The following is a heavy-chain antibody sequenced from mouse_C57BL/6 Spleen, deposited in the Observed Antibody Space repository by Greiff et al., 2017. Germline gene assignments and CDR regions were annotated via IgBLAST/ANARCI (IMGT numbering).Heavy chain of an antibody. CDR3: ARSDGYDDGFDY. D-gene: IGHD2-2*01. CDR1: GYTFTSYW. V-gene: IGHV1-61*01. J-gene: IGHJ2*01. Sequence: QVQLQQPGAELVRPGSSVKLSCKASGYTFTSYWMDWVKQRPGQGLEWIGNIYPSDSETHYNQKFKDKAPLTLDKSSSTAYMQLSILTSEDSAVYYCARSDGYDDGFDYWGQGTTLTVSS. CDR2: IYPSDSET.